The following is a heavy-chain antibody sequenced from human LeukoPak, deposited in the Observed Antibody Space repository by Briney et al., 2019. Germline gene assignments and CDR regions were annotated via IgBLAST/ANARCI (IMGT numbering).Heavy chain of an antibody. CDR1: GFTFDDYA. Sequence: PGGSLRLSCAASGFTFDDYAMHWVRQAPGKGLEWVSGISWNSGSIGYADSVKGRFTISRDNAKNSLYLQMNSLRAEDTALYYCAKDRRTGTTGYFDYWGQGTLVTVSS. CDR2: ISWNSGSI. D-gene: IGHD1-1*01. J-gene: IGHJ4*02. CDR3: AKDRRTGTTGYFDY. V-gene: IGHV3-9*01.